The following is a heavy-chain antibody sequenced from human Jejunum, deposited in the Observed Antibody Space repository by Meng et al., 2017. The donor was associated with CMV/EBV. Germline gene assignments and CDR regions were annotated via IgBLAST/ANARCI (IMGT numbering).Heavy chain of an antibody. CDR3: AKWVVPPGVGYGLDV. CDR1: YA. Sequence: YAMRWVRQAPGTGLEWVSLISDRGGSTYCADPAKGRFTIARDNAKWTLYLQMTSLRVEDTAVYYCAKWVVPPGVGYGLDVWGQGTAVTVSS. V-gene: IGHV3-23*01. J-gene: IGHJ6*02. CDR2: ISDRGGST. D-gene: IGHD2-2*01.